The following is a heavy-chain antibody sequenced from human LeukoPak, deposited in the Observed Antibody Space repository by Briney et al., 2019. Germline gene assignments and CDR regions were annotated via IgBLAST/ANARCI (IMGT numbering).Heavy chain of an antibody. CDR2: ISYDGSNK. J-gene: IGHJ4*02. V-gene: IGHV3-30*18. D-gene: IGHD6-13*01. CDR1: GFTFSSYG. Sequence: GGSLRLSCAASGFTFSSYGMHWVRQAPGKGLEWVAVISYDGSNKYYADSVKGRFTISRDNSKNTLYLQMNSLRAEDTAVYYCAKGGSSSWFCDYWGRGNLVSVSS. CDR3: AKGGSSSWFCDY.